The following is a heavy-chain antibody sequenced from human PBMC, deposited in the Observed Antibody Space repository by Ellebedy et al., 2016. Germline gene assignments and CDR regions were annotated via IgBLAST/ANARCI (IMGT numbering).Heavy chain of an antibody. CDR2: ITGDTATT. CDR1: GFTFSDYG. Sequence: GESLKISCAASGFTFSDYGMHWVRQAPGKGPEWVSAITGDTATTYYADSVKGRFTISRDNSKNTLYLQMNDLRVEDTALYYCVKGASSGSWVTMEYWGQGALVTVSS. D-gene: IGHD2-15*01. V-gene: IGHV3-23*01. CDR3: VKGASSGSWVTMEY. J-gene: IGHJ4*02.